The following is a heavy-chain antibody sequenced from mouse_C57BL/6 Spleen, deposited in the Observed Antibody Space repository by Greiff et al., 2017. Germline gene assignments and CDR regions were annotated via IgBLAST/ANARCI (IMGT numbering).Heavy chain of an antibody. CDR1: GYTFTSYW. Sequence: VQLQQPGAELVRPGSSVKLSCKASGYTFTSYWMHWVKQRPIQGLEWIGNIDPSDSETHYNQKFKDKATLTVDKSSSTAYMQLSSLTSEDSAVYYCARYYRDAMDDWGQGTSVTVSS. J-gene: IGHJ4*01. D-gene: IGHD2-14*01. CDR2: IDPSDSET. V-gene: IGHV1-52*01. CDR3: ARYYRDAMDD.